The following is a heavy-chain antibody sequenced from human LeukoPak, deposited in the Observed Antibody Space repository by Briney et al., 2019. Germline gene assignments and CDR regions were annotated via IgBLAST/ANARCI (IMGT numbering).Heavy chain of an antibody. J-gene: IGHJ4*02. D-gene: IGHD6-6*01. CDR3: ARDKGTSYLSSFDY. CDR2: IYSGGST. V-gene: IGHV3-66*01. CDR1: GFTVSDNY. Sequence: GGSLRLSCAASGFTVSDNYMSWVRQAPGKGLEWVSVIYSGGSTNYADSVKGRFTISRDNSKNTLYLQMNSLRAADTAVYYCARDKGTSYLSSFDYWGQGTLVTVSS.